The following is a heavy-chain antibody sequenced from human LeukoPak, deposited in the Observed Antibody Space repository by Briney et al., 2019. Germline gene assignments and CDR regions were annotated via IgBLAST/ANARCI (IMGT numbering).Heavy chain of an antibody. CDR3: ARDLITRVAH. CDR2: ISSSGNTI. Sequence: GGSLRLSCAASGFTLSSYEMNWVRQAPGKGLEWVLYISSSGNTIYYADSVKGRFTISRDNAKNSLYLQMNSLRAEDTAVYYCARDLITRVAHWGQGTLVTVSS. J-gene: IGHJ4*02. CDR1: GFTLSSYE. D-gene: IGHD3-10*01. V-gene: IGHV3-48*03.